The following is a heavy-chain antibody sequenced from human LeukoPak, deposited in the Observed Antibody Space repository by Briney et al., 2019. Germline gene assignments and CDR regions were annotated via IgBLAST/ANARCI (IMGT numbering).Heavy chain of an antibody. CDR1: GGSISSSSYY. CDR2: IYYSGST. V-gene: IGHV4-39*01. CDR3: ARHEVDSDYDVIIYNWFDP. D-gene: IGHD5-12*01. Sequence: PSETLSLTCTVSGGSISSSSYYWGWIRQPPGKGLEWIGSIYYSGSTYYNPSLKSRVTISVDTSKNQFSLKLSSVTAADTAVYYCARHEVDSDYDVIIYNWFDPWGQGTLVTVSS. J-gene: IGHJ5*02.